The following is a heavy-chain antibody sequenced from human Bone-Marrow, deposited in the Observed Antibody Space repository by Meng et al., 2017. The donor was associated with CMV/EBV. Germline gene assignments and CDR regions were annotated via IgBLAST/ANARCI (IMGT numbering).Heavy chain of an antibody. CDR1: GFMFSGSA. CDR3: TGVATN. Sequence: GESLKISCAASGFMFSGSAIHWVRQTSGKGLEWVGRIRIKANNYATTYAASVKGRFTISRDDSKNTAYLQMNSLKTEDTAVYYCTGVATNWGQGTRVTVSS. V-gene: IGHV3-73*01. D-gene: IGHD5-12*01. CDR2: IRIKANNYAT. J-gene: IGHJ4*02.